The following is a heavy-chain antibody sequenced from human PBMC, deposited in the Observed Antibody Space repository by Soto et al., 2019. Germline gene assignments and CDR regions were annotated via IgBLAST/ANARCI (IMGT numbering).Heavy chain of an antibody. Sequence: GGSLRLSCAASGFTFSGYYMTWVRQSPGRGLEWVGNIKQDGSEKYYVDSLKGRFSISRDNAKKSLYLQMNSLRAEDTAVYYCARGRSDDYFDYWGQGTLVTVSS. D-gene: IGHD2-15*01. CDR3: ARGRSDDYFDY. V-gene: IGHV3-7*01. CDR2: IKQDGSEK. CDR1: GFTFSGYY. J-gene: IGHJ4*02.